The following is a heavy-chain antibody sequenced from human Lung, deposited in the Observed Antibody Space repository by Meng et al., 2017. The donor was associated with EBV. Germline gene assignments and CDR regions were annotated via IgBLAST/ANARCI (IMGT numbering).Heavy chain of an antibody. CDR1: CGSMRSYY. J-gene: IGHJ4*02. V-gene: IGHV4-59*12. Sequence: QAQRQAVSPGPVKASETPPLTCTVSCGSMRSYYLSWIRQTPGKGLEWIGYIYYSGSTNDNPSLKSRVTISVDTSKNQFSLKLSSVTAADTAVYYCARKAVLLWFGDTGGYFDYWGQGTLVTVSS. D-gene: IGHD3-10*01. CDR3: ARKAVLLWFGDTGGYFDY. CDR2: IYYSGST.